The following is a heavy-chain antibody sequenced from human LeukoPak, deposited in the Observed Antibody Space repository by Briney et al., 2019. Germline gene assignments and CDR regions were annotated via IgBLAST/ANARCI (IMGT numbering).Heavy chain of an antibody. Sequence: ASVKVSCKTSGYIFTSFGITWVRQAPGQGLEWMGWISTYNGNTNYAQNLQGRVTMTTDTSTSTAYMELRSLRSEDTAVYYCAREYTLTTREFDIWGQGTMVTVSS. CDR2: ISTYNGNT. D-gene: IGHD1-1*01. J-gene: IGHJ3*02. CDR3: AREYTLTTREFDI. V-gene: IGHV1-18*01. CDR1: GYIFTSFG.